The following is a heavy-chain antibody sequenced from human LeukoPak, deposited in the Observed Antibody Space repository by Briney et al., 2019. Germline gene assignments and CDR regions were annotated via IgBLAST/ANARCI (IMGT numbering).Heavy chain of an antibody. CDR3: ASSPLPSYYYDSSGYYAFDI. CDR2: IWNDGGKK. D-gene: IGHD3-22*01. Sequence: GTSLRLSCSASGFTFSTYGTHWVRQAPGKGLEWVARIWNDGGKKYYADSVKGRLTISRDNPKNTLYLQMNSLRAEDTAVYYCASSPLPSYYYDSSGYYAFDIWGQGTMVTVSS. CDR1: GFTFSTYG. J-gene: IGHJ3*02. V-gene: IGHV3-33*01.